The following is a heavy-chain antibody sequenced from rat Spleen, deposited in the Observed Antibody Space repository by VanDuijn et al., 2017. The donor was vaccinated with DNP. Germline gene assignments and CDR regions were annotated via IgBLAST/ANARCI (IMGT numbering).Heavy chain of an antibody. CDR1: AYSITTNY. CDR3: ARWPGYNPPYAMDA. D-gene: IGHD1-4*01. V-gene: IGHV3-1*01. J-gene: IGHJ4*01. Sequence: EVQLQESGPGLVKPSQSLSLTCSVTAYSITTNYWGWIRKFPGNKMEWVGHISYSGSTSYNPSLKSRLSITRDTSKNQFFLQLNSVTTEDTATYYCARWPGYNPPYAMDAWGQGTSVTVSS. CDR2: ISYSGST.